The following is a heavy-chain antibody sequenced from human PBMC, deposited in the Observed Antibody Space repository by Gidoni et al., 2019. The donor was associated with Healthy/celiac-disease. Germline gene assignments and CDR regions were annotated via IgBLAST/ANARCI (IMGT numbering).Heavy chain of an antibody. CDR2: ISYDGSNK. CDR1: GFTFSSYA. D-gene: IGHD6-19*01. J-gene: IGHJ4*02. V-gene: IGHV3-30-3*01. CDR3: ARDDSGWDLDY. Sequence: QVQLVESGGGLVQPGLSLRLSCAASGFTFSSYAMHCVCQAPGTGLEWVAVISYDGSNKYYADSVKGRFTISRDNSKNTLYLQMNSLRAEDTAVYYCARDDSGWDLDYWGQGTLVTVSS.